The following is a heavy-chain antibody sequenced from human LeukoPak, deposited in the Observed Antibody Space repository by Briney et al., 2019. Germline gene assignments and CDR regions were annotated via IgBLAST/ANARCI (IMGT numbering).Heavy chain of an antibody. Sequence: SETLSLTCTVSGGSISSSSYYWGWIRQPPGKGLEWIGSIYYSGSTYYNPSLKSRVTISVDTSKNQFSLKLSSVTAADTAVYYCARHRLNPQYYYDSSGHPHFDYWGQGTLVTVSS. V-gene: IGHV4-39*01. CDR2: IYYSGST. CDR1: GGSISSSSYY. J-gene: IGHJ4*02. CDR3: ARHRLNPQYYYDSSGHPHFDY. D-gene: IGHD3-22*01.